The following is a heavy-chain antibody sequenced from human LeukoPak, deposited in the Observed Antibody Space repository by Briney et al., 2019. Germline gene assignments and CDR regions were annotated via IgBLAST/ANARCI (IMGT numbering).Heavy chain of an antibody. Sequence: PSETLSLTCAVYGGSFSSYYWSWIRQPAGKGLEWIGRIYTSGSTNYNPSLKSRVTMSVDTSKNQFSLKLSSVTAADTAVYYCASTKGYGSGSSYFDYWGQGTLVTVSS. V-gene: IGHV4-59*10. D-gene: IGHD3-10*01. CDR1: GGSFSSYY. CDR3: ASTKGYGSGSSYFDY. J-gene: IGHJ4*02. CDR2: IYTSGST.